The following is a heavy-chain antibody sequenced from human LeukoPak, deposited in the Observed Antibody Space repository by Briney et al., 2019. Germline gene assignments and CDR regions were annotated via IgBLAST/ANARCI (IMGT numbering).Heavy chain of an antibody. D-gene: IGHD6-6*01. J-gene: IGHJ6*03. CDR1: GDSISSGSYY. CDR3: ARGCSSSSTFYYYYYYMDV. CDR2: MYTSGST. V-gene: IGHV4-61*02. Sequence: SETLSLTCTVSGDSISSGSYYWRWIRQPGGKGLEWIGRMYTSGSTNYNPSLKSRVTISVDTSKNQFSLKLSSVTAADTAVYYCARGCSSSSTFYYYYYYMDVWGKGTTVTVSS.